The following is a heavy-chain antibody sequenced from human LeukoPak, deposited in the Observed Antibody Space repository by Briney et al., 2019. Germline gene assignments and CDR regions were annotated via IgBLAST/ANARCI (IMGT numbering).Heavy chain of an antibody. CDR2: IYTSGST. CDR1: GGSISSYY. Sequence: SETLSLTCTVSGGSISSYYWSWIRQPAGKGLEWIGRIYTSGSTNYNPSLKSRVTMSVDTSKNQFSLKLSSVTAADTAVYYCARAPMLWFGEFDNYYYYYYMDVWAKGPRSPSP. V-gene: IGHV4-4*07. J-gene: IGHJ6*03. D-gene: IGHD3-10*01. CDR3: ARAPMLWFGEFDNYYYYYYMDV.